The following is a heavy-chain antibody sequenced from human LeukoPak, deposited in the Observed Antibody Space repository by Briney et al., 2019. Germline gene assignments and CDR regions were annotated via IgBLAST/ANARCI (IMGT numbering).Heavy chain of an antibody. Sequence: GGSLRLSCATSGFTFSRHWMHWVRRGPGKGLVWVSRIEGAGSTTTYADSVKGRFTSSRDNAKNTLYLQMNSLRVEDTAVYYCEKEWVDEGAGVVCWGQGTLVTDSS. J-gene: IGHJ4*02. CDR2: IEGAGSTT. CDR3: EKEWVDEGAGVVC. V-gene: IGHV3-74*03. CDR1: GFTFSRHW. D-gene: IGHD1-26*01.